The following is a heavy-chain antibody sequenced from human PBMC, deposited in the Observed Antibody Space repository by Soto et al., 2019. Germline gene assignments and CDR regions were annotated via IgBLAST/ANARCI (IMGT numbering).Heavy chain of an antibody. CDR3: ARGGWKLFDY. D-gene: IGHD6-19*01. CDR2: FYYSGST. CDR1: GGSISSYY. V-gene: IGHV4-59*01. J-gene: IGHJ4*02. Sequence: QVQLQESGPGLVKPSETLSLTCTVSGGSISSYYWSWIRQPPGKGLEWIGYFYYSGSTNYNPSLXSXAXIXXDTSKNQFSLKLSSVTAADTAVYYCARGGWKLFDYWGQGTLVTVSS.